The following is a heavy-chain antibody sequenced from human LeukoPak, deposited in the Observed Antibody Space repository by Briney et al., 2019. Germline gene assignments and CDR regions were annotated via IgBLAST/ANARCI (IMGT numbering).Heavy chain of an antibody. J-gene: IGHJ4*02. Sequence: SGGSPRLSCAASGFTFSSYAMHWVRQAPGKGLEYVSAISSNGGSTYYANSVKGRFTISRDNSKNTLYLQMGSLRAEDMAVYYCARDLGRSSWNYREPFGYWGQGTLVTVSS. D-gene: IGHD1-7*01. CDR2: ISSNGGST. CDR3: ARDLGRSSWNYREPFGY. CDR1: GFTFSSYA. V-gene: IGHV3-64*01.